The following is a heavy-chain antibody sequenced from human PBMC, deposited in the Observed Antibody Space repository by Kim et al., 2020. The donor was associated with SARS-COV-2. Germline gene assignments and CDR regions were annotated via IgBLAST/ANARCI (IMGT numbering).Heavy chain of an antibody. CDR3: AKDGRRYSSSWYPGY. V-gene: IGHV3-30*02. D-gene: IGHD6-13*01. Sequence: DSLKGRFTISRDKSKNTLYLQMNGLRAEDTAVYYCAKDGRRYSSSWYPGYWGQGTLVTVSS. J-gene: IGHJ4*02.